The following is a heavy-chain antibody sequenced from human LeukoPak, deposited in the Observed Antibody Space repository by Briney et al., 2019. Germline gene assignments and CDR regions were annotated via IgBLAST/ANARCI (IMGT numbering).Heavy chain of an antibody. D-gene: IGHD3-16*02. Sequence: SSETLSLTCTVSGGSISGYYWSWIRQPPGKGLEWIGEINHSGSTNYNPSLKSRVTISVDTSKNQFSLKLSSVTAADTAVYYCARGDVWGSYRSDFDYWGQGTLVTVSS. CDR1: GGSISGYY. CDR2: INHSGST. CDR3: ARGDVWGSYRSDFDY. J-gene: IGHJ4*02. V-gene: IGHV4-34*01.